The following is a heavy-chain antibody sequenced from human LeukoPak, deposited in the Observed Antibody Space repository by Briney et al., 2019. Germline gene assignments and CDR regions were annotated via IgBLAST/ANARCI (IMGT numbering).Heavy chain of an antibody. CDR3: ARGGLGIKGLSDY. J-gene: IGHJ4*02. Sequence: SETLSLTCTVSGGSISSGGYYWSWIRQHPGKGLEWIGYIYYSGSTYYNPSLKSRVTISVDTSKNQFSLKLSSVTAADTAVYYCARGGLGIKGLSDYWGQGTLVTVSS. D-gene: IGHD7-27*01. V-gene: IGHV4-31*03. CDR1: GGSISSGGYY. CDR2: IYYSGST.